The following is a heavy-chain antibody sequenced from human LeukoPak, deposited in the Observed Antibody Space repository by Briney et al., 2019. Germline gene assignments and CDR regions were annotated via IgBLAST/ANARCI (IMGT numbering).Heavy chain of an antibody. CDR1: GFTFSSYA. V-gene: IGHV3-23*01. J-gene: IGHJ4*02. Sequence: PGGSLRLSCAASGFTFSSYAMSWVRQAPGKGLEWVSAISGSGGSTYYADSVKGRFTISRDNSKNTLYLQTNSLRAEDTAVYYCAKDGYETGYFDYWGQGTLVTVSS. CDR3: AKDGYETGYFDY. D-gene: IGHD1-14*01. CDR2: ISGSGGST.